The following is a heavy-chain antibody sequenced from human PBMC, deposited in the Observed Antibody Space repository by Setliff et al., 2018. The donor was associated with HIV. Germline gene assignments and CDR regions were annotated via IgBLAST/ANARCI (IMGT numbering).Heavy chain of an antibody. Sequence: SVKVSCKTSGGTFSSYTISWVRQAPGQGLEWMGGIIPIFGTTNYAQKFQGRVTITADESTSTAYMELSSLRSEDTAVYYCAMSMTTYPVSRAFDIWGQGTMVTVSS. J-gene: IGHJ3*02. V-gene: IGHV1-69*13. CDR1: GGTFSSYT. CDR3: AMSMTTYPVSRAFDI. CDR2: IIPIFGTT. D-gene: IGHD4-4*01.